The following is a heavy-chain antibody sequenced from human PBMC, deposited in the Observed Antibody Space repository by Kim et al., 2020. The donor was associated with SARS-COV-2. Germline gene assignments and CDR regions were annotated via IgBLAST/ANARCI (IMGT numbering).Heavy chain of an antibody. CDR3: AKDGLGDTAMSKGAFDY. CDR1: GFTFDDYA. CDR2: ISWNSGSI. Sequence: GGSLRLSCAASGFTFDDYAMHWVRQAPGKGLEWVSGISWNSGSIGYADSVKGRFTISRDNAKNSLYLQMNSLKAEDTALYYCAKDGLGDTAMSKGAFDYWGQGTLVTVSS. V-gene: IGHV3-9*01. J-gene: IGHJ4*02. D-gene: IGHD5-18*01.